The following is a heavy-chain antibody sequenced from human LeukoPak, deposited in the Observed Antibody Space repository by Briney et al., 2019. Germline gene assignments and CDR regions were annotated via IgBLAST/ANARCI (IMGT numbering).Heavy chain of an antibody. CDR1: GFTFSSYE. D-gene: IGHD3-10*01. CDR3: ARVRFGELSGWFDP. CDR2: ISSSGSTI. Sequence: PGGSLRLSCAASGFTFSSYEMNWVRQAPGKGLEWVSYISSSGSTIYYADSVKGRFTISRDNAKNSLYLQMNSLRAEDTAVYYCARVRFGELSGWFDPWGQGTLATVSS. J-gene: IGHJ5*02. V-gene: IGHV3-48*03.